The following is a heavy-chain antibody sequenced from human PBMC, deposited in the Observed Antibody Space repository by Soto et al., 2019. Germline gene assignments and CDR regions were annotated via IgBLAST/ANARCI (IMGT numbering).Heavy chain of an antibody. J-gene: IGHJ4*02. CDR1: GFTFSNYG. CDR3: VKERMEQYQVLPFFEY. Sequence: PGGSVRLSCAASGFTFSNYGMHWVRQAPGKGLEWVAVISYDGSNKYYADSVKGRFTISRDNSKNTLYLQMNSLKAEDTAIYYCVKERMEQYQVLPFFEYWGQGTQVTVSS. CDR2: ISYDGSNK. V-gene: IGHV3-30*18. D-gene: IGHD2-2*01.